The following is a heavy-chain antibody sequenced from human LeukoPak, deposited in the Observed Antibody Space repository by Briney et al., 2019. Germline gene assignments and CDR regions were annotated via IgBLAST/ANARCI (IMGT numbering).Heavy chain of an antibody. Sequence: GESLKISCKGSGYSFTSYWISWVRQMPGKGLEWVGRIDPSDSYTNYSPSFQGHVTISADKSISTAYLQWSSLKASDTAMYYCASASSLRLGELSLSGWGQGTLVTVSS. D-gene: IGHD3-16*02. J-gene: IGHJ4*02. CDR2: IDPSDSYT. V-gene: IGHV5-10-1*01. CDR3: ASASSLRLGELSLSG. CDR1: GYSFTSYW.